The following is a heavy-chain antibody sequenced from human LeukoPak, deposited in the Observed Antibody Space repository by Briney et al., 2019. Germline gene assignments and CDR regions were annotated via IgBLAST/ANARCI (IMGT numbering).Heavy chain of an antibody. J-gene: IGHJ4*02. V-gene: IGHV3-9*01. D-gene: IGHD5-18*01. CDR3: AKDRTAYSYGSIDH. CDR2: ITWDSGRI. CDR1: GFNYDDHA. Sequence: GGSLRLSCAASGFNYDDHAMHWVRQAPGKGPEWVSGITWDSGRIGYADSVKGRFTITRDNAKNSLDLQVNSLREEDTALYYCAKDRTAYSYGSIDHWGQGTLVTVSS.